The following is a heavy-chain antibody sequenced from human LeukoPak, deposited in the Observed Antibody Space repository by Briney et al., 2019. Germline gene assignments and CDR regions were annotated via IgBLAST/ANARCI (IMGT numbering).Heavy chain of an antibody. CDR2: IYYSGST. D-gene: IGHD5-24*01. CDR3: ARLEIGPYYFDY. CDR1: GGSIRYSSYY. V-gene: IGHV4-61*05. J-gene: IGHJ4*02. Sequence: SETLSLTCTVSGGSIRYSSYYWSWIRQPPGKGLEWIGYIYYSGSTNYNPSLKSRVTISVDTSKNQFSLKLSSVTAADTAVYYCARLEIGPYYFDYWGQGTLVTVSS.